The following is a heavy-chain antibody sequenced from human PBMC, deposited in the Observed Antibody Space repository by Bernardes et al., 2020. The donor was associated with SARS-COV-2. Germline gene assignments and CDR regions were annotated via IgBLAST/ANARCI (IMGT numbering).Heavy chain of an antibody. CDR1: GFTFSSYA. Sequence: SLRLSFASSGFTFSSYAMSWVRQAPGKGLEWVSAIGGSGGSTYYADSVKGRFTISRDNSKNTLYLQMNSLRAEDTAVYYCAASGRTTELVPEYFQHWGQGTLVTVSS. J-gene: IGHJ1*01. D-gene: IGHD6-13*01. CDR2: IGGSGGST. CDR3: AASGRTTELVPEYFQH. V-gene: IGHV3-23*01.